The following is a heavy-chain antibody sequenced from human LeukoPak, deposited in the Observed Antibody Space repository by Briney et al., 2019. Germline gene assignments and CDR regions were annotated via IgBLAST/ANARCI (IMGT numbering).Heavy chain of an antibody. CDR2: INHSGST. Sequence: GSLRLSFAASGFTFSDYYMSWIRQPPGKGLEWIGEINHSGSTNYNPSLKSRVTISVDTSKNQFSLKLSSVTAADTAVYYCARLRAPIAARLDYWGQGTLVTVSS. CDR3: ARLRAPIAARLDY. D-gene: IGHD6-6*01. V-gene: IGHV4-34*01. CDR1: GFTFSDYY. J-gene: IGHJ4*02.